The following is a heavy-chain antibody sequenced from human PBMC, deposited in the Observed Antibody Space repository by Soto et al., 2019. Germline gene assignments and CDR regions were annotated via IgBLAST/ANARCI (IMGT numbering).Heavy chain of an antibody. CDR1: GGAFSSYA. J-gene: IGHJ6*02. D-gene: IGHD3-9*01. Sequence: SVKVSCKASGGAFSSYAISWVRQALGQGLEWMGMIIPILGIANYAQKFQGRVTITADKSTSTVYMELSSLRSEDTAVYYCAMTYYDSLTGYYYYGMDVWGQGTTVTVSS. V-gene: IGHV1-69*04. CDR2: IIPILGIA. CDR3: AMTYYDSLTGYYYYGMDV.